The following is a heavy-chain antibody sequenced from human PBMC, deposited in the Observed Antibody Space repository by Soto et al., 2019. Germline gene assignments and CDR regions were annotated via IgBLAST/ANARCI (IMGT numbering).Heavy chain of an antibody. J-gene: IGHJ5*02. Sequence: GGSLRLSCAASGFTLSNYVMTWVRQAPGKGLEWVSTITGSGGSTYYADSVKGRFTISRDNAENSLFLQMNSLRAEDTAVYYCATHSGWFAHWGQGTLVTVSS. CDR3: ATHSGWFAH. V-gene: IGHV3-23*01. D-gene: IGHD1-26*01. CDR1: GFTLSNYV. CDR2: ITGSGGST.